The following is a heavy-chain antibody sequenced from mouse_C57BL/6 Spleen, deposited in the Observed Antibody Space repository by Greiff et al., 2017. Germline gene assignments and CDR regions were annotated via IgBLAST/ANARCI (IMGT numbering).Heavy chain of an antibody. CDR1: GYTFTSYW. CDR3: ARCGNYLGMDY. D-gene: IGHD2-1*01. J-gene: IGHJ4*01. V-gene: IGHV1-55*01. CDR2: IYPGSGST. Sequence: QVQLQQSGAELVKPGASVKMSCKASGYTFTSYWITWVKQRPGQGLEWIGDIYPGSGSTNYNEKFKSKATLTVDTSSSTAYMQLSSLTSEDSAVYYCARCGNYLGMDYWGQGTSVTVSS.